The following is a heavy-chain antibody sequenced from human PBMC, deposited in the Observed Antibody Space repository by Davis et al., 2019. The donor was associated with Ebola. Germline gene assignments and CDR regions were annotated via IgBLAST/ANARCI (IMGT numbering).Heavy chain of an antibody. CDR3: ARGNYGDYIVLYYYNMDV. CDR2: IHYLGNT. Sequence: SETLSLTCTLSGGSISNSYWSWIRQPPGKGLEWIGNIHYLGNTNYNPSLKSRVTMSVDTSKNQFSLKLSSVTAADTAVYYCARGNYGDYIVLYYYNMDVWGQGTTVTVSS. J-gene: IGHJ6*02. CDR1: GGSISNSY. V-gene: IGHV4-59*01. D-gene: IGHD4-17*01.